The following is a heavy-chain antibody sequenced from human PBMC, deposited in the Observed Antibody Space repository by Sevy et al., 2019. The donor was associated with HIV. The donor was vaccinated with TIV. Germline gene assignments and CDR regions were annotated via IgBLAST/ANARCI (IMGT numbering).Heavy chain of an antibody. CDR3: AIIFEYSSSSPPDY. V-gene: IGHV3-23*01. D-gene: IGHD6-6*01. CDR2: ISGSGGST. CDR1: GFTFSSYA. J-gene: IGHJ4*02. Sequence: GGSLRLSCAASGFTFSSYAMSWVRQAPGKGLGWVSAISGSGGSTYYADSVKGRFTISRDNSKNTLYLQMNSLRAEDTAVYYCAIIFEYSSSSPPDYWGQGTLVTVSS.